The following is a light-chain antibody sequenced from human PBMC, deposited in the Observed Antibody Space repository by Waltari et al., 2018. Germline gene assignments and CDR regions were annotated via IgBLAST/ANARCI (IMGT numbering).Light chain of an antibody. V-gene: IGKV1-13*02. CDR2: DAS. Sequence: AIQLTQSPSSLSASVGDRGTIPCRTSQGITSSLAWYQQKPGKAPKLLNYDASSLESGVPSRFSGSGCGTDFTLTISSLQSEDFATYYCQHFNTYPPGITFGQGTRLEI. CDR3: QHFNTYPPGIT. CDR1: QGITSS. J-gene: IGKJ5*01.